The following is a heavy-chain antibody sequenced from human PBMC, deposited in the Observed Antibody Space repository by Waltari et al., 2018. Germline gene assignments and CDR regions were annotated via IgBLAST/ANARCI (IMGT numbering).Heavy chain of an antibody. J-gene: IGHJ4*02. CDR3: VRGRGSSDY. CDR2: IWSDGSNI. D-gene: IGHD2-2*01. Sequence: QVQLVESGGGVVQPGRSLRLSCAASGFSCSTYGMHWFRQAPGKGVEWVEVIWSDGSNIHYAGFVKDRFTISRDNTRNTLYLQMNSLRAEDTAMYYCVRGRGSSDYWGQGTLVSVSS. V-gene: IGHV3-33*01. CDR1: GFSCSTYG.